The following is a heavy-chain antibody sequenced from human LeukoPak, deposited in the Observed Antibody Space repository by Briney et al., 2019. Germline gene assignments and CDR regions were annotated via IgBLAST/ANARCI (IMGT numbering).Heavy chain of an antibody. V-gene: IGHV5-51*01. J-gene: IGHJ4*02. CDR3: ARLSDDYDSSGYYYDY. Sequence: GESLKISCKGSGYSFTNYWIGWVRQMPGKGLKWMGIIYPGDSDARYSPSFQGQVTISADKSISTAYLQWSSLKASDTAMYYCARLSDDYDSSGYYYDYWGQGTLVTVSS. CDR1: GYSFTNYW. D-gene: IGHD3-22*01. CDR2: IYPGDSDA.